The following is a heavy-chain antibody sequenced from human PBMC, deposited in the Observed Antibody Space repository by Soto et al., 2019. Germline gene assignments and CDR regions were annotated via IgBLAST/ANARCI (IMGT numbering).Heavy chain of an antibody. CDR2: IYSGGST. D-gene: IGHD2-15*01. V-gene: IGHV3-66*01. CDR3: AGDAVGYCSGGSCSDAFDM. Sequence: GGSLRLSCVASGLTVSANYMSWVRQAPGKGLEWVSVIYSGGSTYYADSVKGRFTVSRDNSKNTLYLQMNSLRAEDTAVYYCAGDAVGYCSGGSCSDAFDMWGQGTMVTVSS. CDR1: GLTVSANY. J-gene: IGHJ3*02.